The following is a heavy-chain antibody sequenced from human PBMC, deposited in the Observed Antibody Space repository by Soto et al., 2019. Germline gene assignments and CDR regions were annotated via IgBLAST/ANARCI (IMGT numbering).Heavy chain of an antibody. CDR2: VKSKTDGGTT. D-gene: IGHD4-17*01. J-gene: IGHJ4*01. CDR1: GFIFSNAW. V-gene: IGHV3-15*07. CDR3: TTDSYMTNIIVLFDD. Sequence: GGSLRLSCAASGFIFSNAWINWVRQAPGKGLEWVGRVKSKTDGGTTDFAAPVKGRFAISRDDSKNMVYLEMNSLKTEDTAIYYCTTDSYMTNIIVLFDDWGRGSLVTGSS.